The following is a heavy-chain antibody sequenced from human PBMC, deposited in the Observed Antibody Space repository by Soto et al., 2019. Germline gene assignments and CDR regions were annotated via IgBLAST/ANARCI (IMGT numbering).Heavy chain of an antibody. CDR2: ISYDGGNK. Sequence: QVQLVESGGGVVQPGRSLRLSCAASGFTFTTSAMHWVRQAPGKGLEWVAVISYDGGNKYYGDSVKGRFTISRDNSKSTLYLQMNILRAGDTAVYYCARHQVSGVWEIDLWGQGTLVTVSS. J-gene: IGHJ5*02. V-gene: IGHV3-30-3*01. CDR1: GFTFTTSA. D-gene: IGHD1-26*01. CDR3: ARHQVSGVWEIDL.